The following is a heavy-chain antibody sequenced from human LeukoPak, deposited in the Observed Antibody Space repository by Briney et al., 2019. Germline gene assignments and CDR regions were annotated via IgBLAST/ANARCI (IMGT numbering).Heavy chain of an antibody. D-gene: IGHD3-10*01. J-gene: IGHJ4*02. CDR1: GFTFSSFG. CDR2: IWYDGSNK. V-gene: IGHV3-33*01. Sequence: PGRSLRLSCAASGFTFSSFGMHWVRQAPGKGLEWVAVIWYDGSNKYYADSVKGRFTISRDNSKNTLYLQMTSLRAEDTAGYYCAADRAGSYLRFVYWGQGTPVTVSS. CDR3: AADRAGSYLRFVY.